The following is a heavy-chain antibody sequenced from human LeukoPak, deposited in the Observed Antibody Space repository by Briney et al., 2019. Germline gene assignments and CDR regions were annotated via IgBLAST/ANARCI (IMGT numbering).Heavy chain of an antibody. Sequence: GRSLRLSCAASGFTFSSYGMHWVRQAPGKGLEWVAVISYDGSNKYYADSVKGRFTISRDNSKNTLYLQMNSLRAEDTAVYYCAKELCSSTSCYTFDYWVQGTLVTVSS. CDR1: GFTFSSYG. J-gene: IGHJ4*02. CDR3: AKELCSSTSCYTFDY. V-gene: IGHV3-30*18. D-gene: IGHD2-2*02. CDR2: ISYDGSNK.